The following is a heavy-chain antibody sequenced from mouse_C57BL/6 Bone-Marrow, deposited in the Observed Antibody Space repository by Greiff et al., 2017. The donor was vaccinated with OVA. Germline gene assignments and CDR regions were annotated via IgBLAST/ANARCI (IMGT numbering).Heavy chain of an antibody. D-gene: IGHD2-4*01. CDR1: GYTFTTYP. CDR2: FHPSNDDT. CDR3: ARPGDYDGDWFAY. J-gene: IGHJ3*01. Sequence: VQVVESGAELVKPGASVKMSCKASGYTFTTYPIEWMKQNHGKSLEWIGNFHPSNDDTKYNEKFKGKATLTVEESSSTVYLELSRLTSDDAAVDYCARPGDYDGDWFAYWGQGTLVTVSA. V-gene: IGHV1-47*01.